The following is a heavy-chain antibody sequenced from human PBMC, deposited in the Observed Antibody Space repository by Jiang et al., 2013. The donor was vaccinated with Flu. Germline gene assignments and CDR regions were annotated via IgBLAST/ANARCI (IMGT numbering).Heavy chain of an antibody. D-gene: IGHD3-16*01. CDR1: GYTFTDYY. J-gene: IGHJ6*02. V-gene: IGHV1-2*02. CDR2: INPNSGGT. CDR3: ARDGVIMIINEGGGMDV. Sequence: SGAEVKKPGASVKVSCKASGYTFTDYYIHWVRQAPGQGLEWMGWINPNSGGTNYAQKFQGRVTVTRDTSISTAYMELSRLRSDDTAVYYCARDGVIMIINEGGGMDVWGQGTTVTVSS.